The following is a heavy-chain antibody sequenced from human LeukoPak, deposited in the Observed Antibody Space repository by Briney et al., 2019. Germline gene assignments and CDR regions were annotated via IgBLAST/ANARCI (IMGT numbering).Heavy chain of an antibody. Sequence: SETLSLTCTVSGGSISSYYWSWIRQSAGQGLEWIGRIYTSGSTNYNPSLKSRVTMSVDKSKNQFSLKLSSVSAAETAGYYCARETYYYGSGSRDYYRDVWGKGTTVTVSS. CDR1: GGSISSYY. CDR2: IYTSGST. CDR3: ARETYYYGSGSRDYYRDV. J-gene: IGHJ6*03. V-gene: IGHV4-4*07. D-gene: IGHD3-10*01.